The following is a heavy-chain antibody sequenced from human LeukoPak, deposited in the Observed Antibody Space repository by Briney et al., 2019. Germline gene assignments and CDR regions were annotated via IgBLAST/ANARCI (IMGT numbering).Heavy chain of an antibody. J-gene: IGHJ4*02. D-gene: IGHD1-26*01. Sequence: GESLKISCKGSGNSFSNYWISWVRQMPGKGLEWMGRIDPSDSYTSYSPSFQGHVTISADKSVSTAYLQWSSLKASDTAMYYCARRKSGSYYMVYWGQGTLVTVSS. CDR2: IDPSDSYT. CDR1: GNSFSNYW. CDR3: ARRKSGSYYMVY. V-gene: IGHV5-10-1*01.